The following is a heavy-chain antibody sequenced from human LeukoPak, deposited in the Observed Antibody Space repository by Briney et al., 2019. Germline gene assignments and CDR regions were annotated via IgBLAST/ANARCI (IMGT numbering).Heavy chain of an antibody. Sequence: SGGSLRLSCAASGFTFDDYGMSWVRQAPGKGLEWVSGINWNGGSTGYADSVRGRFTISRDNAKNSLYLQMNSLRAEDTALYYCAREPGAVAGIYAFDIWGQGTMVTVSS. J-gene: IGHJ3*02. V-gene: IGHV3-20*04. CDR1: GFTFDDYG. CDR3: AREPGAVAGIYAFDI. CDR2: INWNGGST. D-gene: IGHD6-19*01.